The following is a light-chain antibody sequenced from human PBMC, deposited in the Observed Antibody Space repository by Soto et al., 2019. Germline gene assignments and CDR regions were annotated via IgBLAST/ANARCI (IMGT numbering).Light chain of an antibody. CDR1: QGIKNY. Sequence: DLQLTQSPSPLSASVGDTVAITCRASQGIKNYLAWFQQKPGKAPKSLIYAASTLQSGVPSRFSGSGYGTDFTLTITGLQPDDFATYFCQHYYTFPYAFGLGTNLDI. V-gene: IGKV1-16*01. CDR3: QHYYTFPYA. J-gene: IGKJ2*01. CDR2: AAS.